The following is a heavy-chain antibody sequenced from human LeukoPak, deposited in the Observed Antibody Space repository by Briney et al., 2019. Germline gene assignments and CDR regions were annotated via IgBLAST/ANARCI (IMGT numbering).Heavy chain of an antibody. CDR3: AEGSAQWELYDY. D-gene: IGHD4-23*01. CDR2: ISGSGGST. J-gene: IGHJ4*02. CDR1: GFTFSSYA. V-gene: IGHV3-23*01. Sequence: GGSLRLSCAASGFTFSSYAMSWVRQAPGKGLEWVSAISGSGGSTYYADSVKGRFTISRDNSKNTLYLQMNGLRAEDTGIYYCAEGSAQWELYDYWGQGTLVTVSS.